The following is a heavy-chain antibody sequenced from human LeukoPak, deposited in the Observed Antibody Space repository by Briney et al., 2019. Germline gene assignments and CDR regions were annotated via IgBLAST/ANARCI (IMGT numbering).Heavy chain of an antibody. CDR3: GKGSLAVPATPLDF. CDR1: GFDFSNSF. V-gene: IGHV3-11*01. CDR2: ISSRSTTI. J-gene: IGHJ4*02. D-gene: IGHD2-15*01. Sequence: PGGSLRLSCTASGFDFSNSFMTWVRQAPGKGLEWISYISSRSTTIYYADSVKGRFTISRDNGKNTVYLQMNNLRVDDTAVFYCGKGSLAVPATPLDFWGQGTLGIVSS.